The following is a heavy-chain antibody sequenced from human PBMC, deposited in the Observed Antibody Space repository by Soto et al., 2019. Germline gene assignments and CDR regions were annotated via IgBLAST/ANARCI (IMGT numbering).Heavy chain of an antibody. V-gene: IGHV4-39*01. CDR3: ARHERKTDYGKYFQH. Sequence: QLQLQESGPGLVKPSETLSLTCTVSGGSISSSSYYWGWIRQPPGKGLEWIGSIYYSASTYYNPSLKSRVTISVDTSKNQFSLKLSSVTAADTAVYYCARHERKTDYGKYFQHWGQGTLVTVSS. CDR2: IYYSAST. J-gene: IGHJ1*01. D-gene: IGHD4-17*01. CDR1: GGSISSSSYY.